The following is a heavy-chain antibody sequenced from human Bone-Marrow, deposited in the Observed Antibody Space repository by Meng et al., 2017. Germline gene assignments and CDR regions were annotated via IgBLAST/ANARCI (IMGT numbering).Heavy chain of an antibody. CDR3: ARDDILTGVWAFDI. V-gene: IGHV3-21*01. CDR1: GFTFSSYS. J-gene: IGHJ3*02. CDR2: ISSSSSYI. Sequence: GESLKISCAASGFTFSSYSMNWVRQAPGKGLEWVSSISSSSSYIYYADSVKGRFTISRDNAKNSLYLQMNSLRAEDTAVYYCARDDILTGVWAFDIWGQGTMVTVSS. D-gene: IGHD3-9*01.